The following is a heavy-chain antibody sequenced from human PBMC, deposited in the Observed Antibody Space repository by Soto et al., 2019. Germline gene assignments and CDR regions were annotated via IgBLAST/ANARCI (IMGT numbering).Heavy chain of an antibody. Sequence: PSQTLSLTCAISGDSVSRNSDAWNWIRQSPSRGLEWLGRGYYRSKWYNDYAVSVKSRITINPDTSKNQFSLQLNSVTPEDTAVYYCAREGYSSSWRNWFDPWGQGTLVTVSS. CDR1: GDSVSRNSDA. CDR3: AREGYSSSWRNWFDP. CDR2: GYYRSKWYN. J-gene: IGHJ5*02. D-gene: IGHD6-13*01. V-gene: IGHV6-1*01.